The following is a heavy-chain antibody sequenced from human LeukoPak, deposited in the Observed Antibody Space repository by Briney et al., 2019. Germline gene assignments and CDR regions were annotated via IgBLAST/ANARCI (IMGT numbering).Heavy chain of an antibody. Sequence: GASVKVSCKASGYTFTDHYIHWVRQARGQGLEWMGWINANSGGTNYVQKFQGRVTMTRDTSINTAYMELSRLKSDATAVYSCARDSISRGIIDYWGQGTLVTVSS. D-gene: IGHD3-10*01. CDR1: GYTFTDHY. J-gene: IGHJ4*02. V-gene: IGHV1-2*02. CDR3: ARDSISRGIIDY. CDR2: INANSGGT.